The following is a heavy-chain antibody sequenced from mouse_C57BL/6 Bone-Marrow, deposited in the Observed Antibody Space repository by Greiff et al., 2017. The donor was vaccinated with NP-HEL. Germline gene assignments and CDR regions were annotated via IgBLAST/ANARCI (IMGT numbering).Heavy chain of an antibody. Sequence: QVQLQQPGAELVRPGTSVKLSCKASGYTFTSYWMHWVKQRPGQGLEWIGVIDPSDSYTNYNQKFTGKATLTVDTSSRTAYMQLSSLASEDSAVYYCARWVDYDNYDLCYAIDNWGQGTSVTVSS. V-gene: IGHV1-59*01. CDR2: IDPSDSYT. CDR1: GYTFTSYW. CDR3: ARWVDYDNYDLCYAIDN. D-gene: IGHD2-1*01. J-gene: IGHJ4*01.